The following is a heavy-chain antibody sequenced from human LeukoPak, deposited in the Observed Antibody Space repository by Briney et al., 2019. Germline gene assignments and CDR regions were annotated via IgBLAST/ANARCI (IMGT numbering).Heavy chain of an antibody. V-gene: IGHV1-2*02. CDR1: GYTFTGYY. J-gene: IGHJ4*02. Sequence: ASVKVSCKASGYTFTGYYMHWVRQAPGQGLEWIGWINPNSGGTNYAQKFQGRVTMTRDTSISTAYMELSRLRSDDTAVYYCARRRGLAAAVDYWGQGTLVTVSS. D-gene: IGHD6-13*01. CDR2: INPNSGGT. CDR3: ARRRGLAAAVDY.